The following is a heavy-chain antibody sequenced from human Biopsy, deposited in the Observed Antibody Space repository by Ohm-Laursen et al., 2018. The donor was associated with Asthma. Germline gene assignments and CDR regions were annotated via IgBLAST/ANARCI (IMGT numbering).Heavy chain of an antibody. CDR1: GFAVSRDH. Sequence: SLRLSCAASGFAVSRDHMFWVRQAPGKGLEWVSVIYSGGTSHTADSVRGRFTISRDYSKNTVYLQMNSLRAEDTAVYYCASYEVVTAILPMDVWGQGTTVTVSS. J-gene: IGHJ6*02. D-gene: IGHD2-21*02. V-gene: IGHV3-66*02. CDR3: ASYEVVTAILPMDV. CDR2: IYSGGTS.